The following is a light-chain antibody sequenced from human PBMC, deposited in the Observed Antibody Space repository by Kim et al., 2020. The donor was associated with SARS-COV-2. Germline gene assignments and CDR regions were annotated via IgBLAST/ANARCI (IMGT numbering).Light chain of an antibody. J-gene: IGKJ2*01. CDR3: QQRSNWLYT. CDR2: DAS. Sequence: SLSPGERATLSGRASQSVTYFVAWYQHKPGQAPRLLIYDASNRATGIPARFSGSGSGTDFTLTISSLEPEDFAIYYCQQRSNWLYTFGQGTKLEI. CDR1: QSVTYF. V-gene: IGKV3-11*01.